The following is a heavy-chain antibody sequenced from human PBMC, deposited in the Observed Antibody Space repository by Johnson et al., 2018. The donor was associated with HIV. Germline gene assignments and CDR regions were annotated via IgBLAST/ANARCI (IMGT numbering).Heavy chain of an antibody. Sequence: MQLVESGGALVQPGGSLRLSCAASGITVSSNYMSWVRQAPGKGLEWVSVIYSGGSTYYTDSVKGRFTISRDNSKNTLYLQMNSLRAEDTAVYYCAREGAWEVRPGAFDIWGQGTMVTVSS. V-gene: IGHV3-66*01. J-gene: IGHJ3*02. CDR2: IYSGGST. CDR1: GITVSSNY. CDR3: AREGAWEVRPGAFDI. D-gene: IGHD1-26*01.